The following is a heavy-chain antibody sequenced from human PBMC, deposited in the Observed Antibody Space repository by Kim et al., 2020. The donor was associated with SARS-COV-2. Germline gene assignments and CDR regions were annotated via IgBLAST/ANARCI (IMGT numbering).Heavy chain of an antibody. J-gene: IGHJ4*02. V-gene: IGHV3-30-3*01. CDR2: ISYDGSNK. CDR1: GFTFSSYA. CDR3: ARDKTGDYGDCLDY. D-gene: IGHD4-17*01. Sequence: GGSLRLSCAASGFTFSSYAMHWVRQAPGKGLEWVAVISYDGSNKYYADSVKGRFTISRDNSKNTLYLQMNSLRAEDTAVYYCARDKTGDYGDCLDYWGQG.